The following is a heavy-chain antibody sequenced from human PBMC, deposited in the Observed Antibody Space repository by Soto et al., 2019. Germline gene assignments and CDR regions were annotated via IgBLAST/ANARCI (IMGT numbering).Heavy chain of an antibody. CDR1: GFSLSNARMG. CDR2: IFSNDEK. CDR3: ARRYDYGENKLGFDP. Sequence: QVTLKESGPVLVKPTEPLTLTCTVSGFSLSNARMGVSWIRQPPGKALEWLAHIFSNDEKSYSTSLKSRLTISKDTSKSQVVLTMTNMDPVDTATYYCARRYDYGENKLGFDPWGQGTLVTVSS. D-gene: IGHD4-17*01. J-gene: IGHJ5*02. V-gene: IGHV2-26*01.